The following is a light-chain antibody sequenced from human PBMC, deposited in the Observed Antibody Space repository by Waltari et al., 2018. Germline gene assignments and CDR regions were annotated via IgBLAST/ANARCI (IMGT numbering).Light chain of an antibody. CDR3: ELYDCSPPGYT. J-gene: IGKJ2*01. Sequence: EIVLTQSPGTLSLSPGERATLSCRASQTVRSSYIAWYQQRPGQAPRLLIHGASSRATGIPDRFSGSGSGTDFTFTISGLEPDDFAVYFCELYDCSPPGYTFGQGTKLEI. CDR2: GAS. V-gene: IGKV3-20*01. CDR1: QTVRSSY.